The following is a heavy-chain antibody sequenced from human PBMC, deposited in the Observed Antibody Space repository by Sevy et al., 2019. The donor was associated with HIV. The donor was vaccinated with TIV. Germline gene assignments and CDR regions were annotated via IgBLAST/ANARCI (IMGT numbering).Heavy chain of an antibody. CDR1: GFTFSNYA. J-gene: IGHJ4*02. CDR2: ISGSGGST. Sequence: VGSLRLSCAASGFTFSNYAMTWVRQAPGKVLEWVSGISGSGGSTNYADSVKGRFTISRDNSKNTLYLQMNSLRAEDKAVYYCAKSLEYCTNGVCGYSDYWGQGTLVTVSS. D-gene: IGHD2-8*01. CDR3: AKSLEYCTNGVCGYSDY. V-gene: IGHV3-23*01.